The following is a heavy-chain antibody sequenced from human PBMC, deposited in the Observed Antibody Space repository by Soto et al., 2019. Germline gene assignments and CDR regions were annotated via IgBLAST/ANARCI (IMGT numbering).Heavy chain of an antibody. V-gene: IGHV4-34*01. D-gene: IGHD3-22*01. CDR1: GGSFSGYY. CDR3: AGGGFLRGNYYIFEY. J-gene: IGHJ4*02. Sequence: SETLSLTCADYGGSFSGYYWSWIRQPPGKGLEWIGAINHSGTTTYTPSLQSRVTLSVDTSRDQFSLRLSSVPAADTAVYFFAGGGFLRGNYYIFEYWGQGALVTVSS. CDR2: INHSGTT.